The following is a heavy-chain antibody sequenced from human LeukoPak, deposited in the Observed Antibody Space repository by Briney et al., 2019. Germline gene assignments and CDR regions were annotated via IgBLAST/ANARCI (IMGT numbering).Heavy chain of an antibody. CDR1: GGSSSSTYY. CDR3: ASYYYDSSGLNLGFDY. D-gene: IGHD3-22*01. Sequence: ASETLSLTCTVSGGSSSSTYYWGWIRQPPGKGLEWIGSIYYSGSTYYNPSLKSRVTISIDTSKNQFSLKLSSVTAADTAVYYCASYYYDSSGLNLGFDYWGQGTLVTVSS. J-gene: IGHJ4*02. V-gene: IGHV4-39*07. CDR2: IYYSGST.